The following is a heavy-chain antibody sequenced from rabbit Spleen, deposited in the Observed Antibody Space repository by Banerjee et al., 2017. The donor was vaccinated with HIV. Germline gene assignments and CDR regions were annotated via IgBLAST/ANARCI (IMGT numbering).Heavy chain of an antibody. J-gene: IGHJ4*01. CDR1: GFSLSSGW. V-gene: IGHV1S7*01. CDR2: IYIGDGST. Sequence: EGGLVKPGGSLELCCKASGFSLSSGWMCWVRQAPGKGLEWIGCIYIGDGSTYYARWVNGRLTLSRDIDQSTGCLQLNSLTAADTAMYYCVRNGWADTTYYPALWGQGTLVTVS. D-gene: IGHD8-1*01. CDR3: VRNGWADTTYYPAL.